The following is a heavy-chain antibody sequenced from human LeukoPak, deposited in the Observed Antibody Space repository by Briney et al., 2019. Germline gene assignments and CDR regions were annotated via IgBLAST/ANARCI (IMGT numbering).Heavy chain of an antibody. D-gene: IGHD2-2*01. V-gene: IGHV1-2*02. CDR2: INPNSGGT. CDR3: ARDSVVVVPAAIPEYLQH. Sequence: GASVKVSCKASGYTFTGYYMHWVRQAPGQGLEWIGWINPNSGGTNYAQKFQGRVTMTRDTSISTAYMELSRLRSDDTAVYYCARDSVVVVPAAIPEYLQHWGQGTLVTVSS. J-gene: IGHJ1*01. CDR1: GYTFTGYY.